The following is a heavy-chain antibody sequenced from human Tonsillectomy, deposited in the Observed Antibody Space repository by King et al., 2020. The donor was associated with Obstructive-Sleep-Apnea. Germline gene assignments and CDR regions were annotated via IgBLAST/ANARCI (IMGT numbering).Heavy chain of an antibody. CDR3: AKDLGGSGDSNPVLGYYSYSGMDV. CDR2: ISWSSGSI. J-gene: IGHJ6*02. V-gene: IGHV3-9*01. CDR1: GFTFDDYA. Sequence: VQLVESGGGLVQPGRSLRLSCVASGFTFDDYAMHWVRQAPGKGLEWVSGISWSSGSIGFADSVKGRFTISRDNAKNSLYLQMNSLRAEDTALYYCAKDLGGSGDSNPVLGYYSYSGMDVWGQGTTVTVSS. D-gene: IGHD2-15*01.